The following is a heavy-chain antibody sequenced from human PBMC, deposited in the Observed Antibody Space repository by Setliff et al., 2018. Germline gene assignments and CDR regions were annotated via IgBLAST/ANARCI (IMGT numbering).Heavy chain of an antibody. CDR1: GYTFTSYG. V-gene: IGHV1-18*01. CDR2: ISAYNGDT. J-gene: IGHJ4*02. Sequence: ASVKVSCKASGYTFTSYGISWVRQAPGQGLEWMGWISAYNGDTNYAQKLQGRVTMTTDTSTSIVYMELRVLRSEDTAVYYCARDVTGSHSGRLDSWGQGTLVTVS. D-gene: IGHD1-26*01. CDR3: ARDVTGSHSGRLDS.